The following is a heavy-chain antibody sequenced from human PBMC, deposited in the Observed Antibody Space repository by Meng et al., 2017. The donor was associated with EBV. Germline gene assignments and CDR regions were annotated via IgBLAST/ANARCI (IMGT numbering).Heavy chain of an antibody. J-gene: IGHJ4*02. V-gene: IGHV1-69*06. CDR3: ARAEIAAAGRLDY. CDR2: IIPIFGTA. Sequence: VPSGDGVKKPGSSVKFSSTASGSTFSSYAISWVRPAPGQGLEWMGGIIPIFGTANYAQKFQGRVTITADNSTSTAYMELSSLRSEDTAVYYCARAEIAAAGRLDYWGQGTLVTVSS. CDR1: GSTFSSYA. D-gene: IGHD6-13*01.